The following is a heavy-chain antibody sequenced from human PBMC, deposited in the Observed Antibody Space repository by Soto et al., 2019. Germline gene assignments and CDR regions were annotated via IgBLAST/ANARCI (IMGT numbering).Heavy chain of an antibody. CDR3: EPVNTVTSYFFES. J-gene: IGHJ4*01. Sequence: AXETLSLTCTVHGGSVIIYYWSWIRQPPGKGLEWIGEINHSVDTNYNPSLKSRISISIDTSKNQFSLTVTSVTAADTAIYYCEPVNTVTSYFFESWGQGTLVTVSS. CDR2: INHSVDT. D-gene: IGHD4-17*01. CDR1: GGSVIIYY. V-gene: IGHV4-34*01.